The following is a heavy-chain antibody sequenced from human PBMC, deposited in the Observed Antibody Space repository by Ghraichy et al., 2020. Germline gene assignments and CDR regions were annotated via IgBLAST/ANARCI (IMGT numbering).Heavy chain of an antibody. J-gene: IGHJ1*01. CDR3: AKDLLEYCTGGLCAHPFS. Sequence: GGSLRLSCAASGFIFNNYGMHWVRQAPGKGLEWMAIISYDGSNKYYADSVKGRFTISRDNSKNTLYLQMNSLRDEDTAVYYCAKDLLEYCTGGLCAHPFSWGLGTLVTVSS. V-gene: IGHV3-30*18. D-gene: IGHD2-8*02. CDR1: GFIFNNYG. CDR2: ISYDGSNK.